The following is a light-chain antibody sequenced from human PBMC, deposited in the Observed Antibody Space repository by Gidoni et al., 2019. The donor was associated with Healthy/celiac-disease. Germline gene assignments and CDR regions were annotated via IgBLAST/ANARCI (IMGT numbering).Light chain of an antibody. CDR3: SSYTSSSTPYV. V-gene: IGLV2-14*01. J-gene: IGLJ1*01. Sequence: QSALTQPASVSGSPGHSITISCTGTSSDVGGYNKVSCYQQHPGQAPQLMIYDVSYRPSGVSNRFSGSKSGNTASLTISGLQAEDEADYYCSSYTSSSTPYVFGTGTKVTVL. CDR2: DVS. CDR1: SSDVGGYNK.